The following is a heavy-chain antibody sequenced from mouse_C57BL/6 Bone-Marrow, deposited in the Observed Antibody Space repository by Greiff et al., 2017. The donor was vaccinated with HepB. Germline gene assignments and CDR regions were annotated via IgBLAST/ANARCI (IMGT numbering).Heavy chain of an antibody. CDR3: VITTVVEENYFDY. D-gene: IGHD1-1*01. CDR1: GYTFTSYW. Sequence: QVQLQQPGAELVRPGTSVKLSCKASGYTFTSYWMHWVKQRPGQGLEWIGVIDPSDSYTNYNQKFKGKAKLTVDTSSSTAYMQLSSLTSEDSAVYYCVITTVVEENYFDYWGQGTTLTVSS. CDR2: IDPSDSYT. J-gene: IGHJ2*01. V-gene: IGHV1-59*01.